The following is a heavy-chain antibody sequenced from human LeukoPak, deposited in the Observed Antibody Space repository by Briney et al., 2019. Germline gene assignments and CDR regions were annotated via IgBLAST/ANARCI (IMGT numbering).Heavy chain of an antibody. CDR1: GYTFTGYY. CDR2: INPNSGGT. D-gene: IGHD3-22*01. J-gene: IGHJ1*01. CDR3: ARGLRDSSGREYFQD. Sequence: ASVKVSCKASGYTFTGYYMHWVRQAPGQGLEWMGWINPNSGGTNYAQKFQGRVTMNRDTSISTAYMELSSLRSEDTAVYYCARGLRDSSGREYFQDWGQGTLVTVSS. V-gene: IGHV1-2*02.